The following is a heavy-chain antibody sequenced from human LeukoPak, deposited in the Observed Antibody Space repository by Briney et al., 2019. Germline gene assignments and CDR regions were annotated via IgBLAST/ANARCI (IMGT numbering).Heavy chain of an antibody. Sequence: GGSLRLSCAASGFFFGDFGMNWVRQSPGKGLEWVSSISPGSDFTYYADSMKGRFTISRDNAKSSLYLQMNSLRADDTAVYYCARGDSAPYFLPSRLPYWGQGTLVTVSS. CDR1: GFFFGDFG. D-gene: IGHD3-22*01. CDR3: ARGDSAPYFLPSRLPY. CDR2: ISPGSDFT. J-gene: IGHJ4*02. V-gene: IGHV3-21*06.